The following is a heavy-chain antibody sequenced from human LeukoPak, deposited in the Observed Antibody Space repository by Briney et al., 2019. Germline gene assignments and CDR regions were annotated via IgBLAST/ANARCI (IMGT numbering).Heavy chain of an antibody. D-gene: IGHD6-13*01. CDR1: GFTFSSYE. V-gene: IGHV3-48*03. J-gene: IGHJ4*02. CDR3: ARAAAGPFFDY. CDR2: ISSSCSTI. Sequence: GGSLRLSCAASGFTFSSYEMNWVRQAPGKGLEWVSYISSSCSTIYYPDSVKGRFTISRDNAKNSLYLQMNSLRAEDTAVYYCARAAAGPFFDYWGQGTLVTVSS.